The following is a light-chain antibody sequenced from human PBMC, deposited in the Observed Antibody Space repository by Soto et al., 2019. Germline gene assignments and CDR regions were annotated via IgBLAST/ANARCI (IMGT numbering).Light chain of an antibody. CDR3: QQYGTSPFA. V-gene: IGKV3-20*01. CDR2: DAV. J-gene: IGKJ3*01. CDR1: ESLVSNY. Sequence: EIVLTQSPGTLSLSPGERATLSCRASESLVSNYLAWYQQKPGQAPRLLIYDAVRRATGIPDRFSGSGSGTDFTLTISRPEPEDSAVYYCQQYGTSPFAFGPGTKVEIK.